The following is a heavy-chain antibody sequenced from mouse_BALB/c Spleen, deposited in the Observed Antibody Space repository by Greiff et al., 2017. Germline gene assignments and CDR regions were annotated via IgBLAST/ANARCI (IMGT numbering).Heavy chain of an antibody. CDR3: ARPDYDGYWYFDV. D-gene: IGHD2-4*01. V-gene: IGHV5-12-2*01. Sequence: EVNVVESGGGLVQPGGSLKLSCAASGFTFSSYTMSWVRQTPEKRLEWVAYISNGGGSTYYPDTVKGRFTISRDNAKNTLYLQMSSLKSEDTAMYYCARPDYDGYWYFDVWGAGTTVTVSS. J-gene: IGHJ1*01. CDR1: GFTFSSYT. CDR2: ISNGGGST.